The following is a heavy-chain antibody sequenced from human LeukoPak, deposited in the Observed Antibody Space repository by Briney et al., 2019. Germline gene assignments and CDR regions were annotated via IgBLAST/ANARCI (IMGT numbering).Heavy chain of an antibody. CDR3: ARLEEYYYDSSGYYYFDY. CDR1: GDAISSSSYY. CDR2: IYFSGNT. D-gene: IGHD3-22*01. V-gene: IGHV4-39*07. J-gene: IGHJ4*02. Sequence: SETLSLTRTVSGDAISSSSYYWGWIRQPPGKGLEWIGSIYFSGNTNYNPSLRSRVTISVDTSKNRFSLKLSSVTAADTAVYYCARLEEYYYDSSGYYYFDYWGQGTLVTVSS.